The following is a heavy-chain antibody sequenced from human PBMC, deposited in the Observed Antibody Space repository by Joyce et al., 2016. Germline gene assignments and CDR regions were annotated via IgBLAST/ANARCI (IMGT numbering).Heavy chain of an antibody. V-gene: IGHV3-23*01. D-gene: IGHD1-26*01. CDR2: MDEGGDNT. CDR3: AKDLVGAAKGWTDY. J-gene: IGHJ4*02. Sequence: EVQLLESGGGLVQPGGSLRLSCAASGFTFSTFAMTWVRQAPGKGLEWVSAMDEGGDNTDYADSVKGRFTISRDNSRNKNTLYLQMNSLRTEDTAVYYCAKDLVGAAKGWTDYWGQGTLVTVSS. CDR1: GFTFSTFA.